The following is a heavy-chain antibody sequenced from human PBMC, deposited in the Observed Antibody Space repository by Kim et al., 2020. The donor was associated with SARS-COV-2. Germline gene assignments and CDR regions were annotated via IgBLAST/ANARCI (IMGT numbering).Heavy chain of an antibody. CDR2: INPNSGGT. D-gene: IGHD2-15*01. CDR1: GYTFTGYY. V-gene: IGHV1-2*02. CDR3: ARVVGCSGGSCLIGYNWFDP. Sequence: ASVKVSCKASGYTFTGYYMHWVRQAPGQGLEWMGWINPNSGGTNYAQKFQGRVTMTRDTSISTAYMELSRLRSDDTAVYYCARVVGCSGGSCLIGYNWFDPWGQGTLVTVSS. J-gene: IGHJ5*02.